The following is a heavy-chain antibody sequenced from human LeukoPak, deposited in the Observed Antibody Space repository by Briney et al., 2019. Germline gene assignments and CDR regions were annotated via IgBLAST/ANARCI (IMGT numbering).Heavy chain of an antibody. D-gene: IGHD2-21*01. CDR1: GHSVSSYY. Sequence: SETLSLTCSVSGHSVSSYYWIWIRQPPGKGLEWIGYVYHSGSTNYNPSLNSRVTISLDTSKNQFSLKLTSVTAADTAVYYCARARLAMSDVFDSWGQGTLVTVPS. J-gene: IGHJ4*02. CDR3: ARARLAMSDVFDS. CDR2: VYHSGST. V-gene: IGHV4-59*02.